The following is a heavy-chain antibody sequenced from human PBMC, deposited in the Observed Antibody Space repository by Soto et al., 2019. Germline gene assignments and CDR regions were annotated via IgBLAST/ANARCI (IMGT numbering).Heavy chain of an antibody. V-gene: IGHV3-33*01. CDR3: ASRRNDYIWGSYRYSDY. Sequence: GGSLRLSCAASGFTFSSYGMHWVRQAPGKGLEWVAVIWYDGSNKYYADSVKGRFTISRDNSKNTLYLQMNSLRAEDTAVYYCASRRNDYIWGSYRYSDYWGQGTLVTVSS. J-gene: IGHJ4*02. CDR2: IWYDGSNK. CDR1: GFTFSSYG. D-gene: IGHD3-16*02.